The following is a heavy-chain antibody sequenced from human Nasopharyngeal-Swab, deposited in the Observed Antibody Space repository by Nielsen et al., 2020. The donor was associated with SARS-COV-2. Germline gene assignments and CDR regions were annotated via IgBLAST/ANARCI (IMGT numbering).Heavy chain of an antibody. CDR2: IIPIFGTA. Sequence: SVKVSCKASGYTFTSYAMNWVRQAPGQGLEWMGGIIPIFGTANYAQKFQGRVTITADKSTSTAYMELSSLRSEDTAVYYCARGKGKDSGVDYWGQGTLVTVSS. CDR1: GYTFTSYA. CDR3: ARGKGKDSGVDY. V-gene: IGHV1-69*06. D-gene: IGHD1-26*01. J-gene: IGHJ4*02.